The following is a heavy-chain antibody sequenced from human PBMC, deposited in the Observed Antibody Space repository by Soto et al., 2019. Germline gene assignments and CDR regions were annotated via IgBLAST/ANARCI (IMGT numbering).Heavy chain of an antibody. CDR3: ATVGRWVPYYYDSSPYTFENWFDP. CDR1: GYSISSGYY. V-gene: IGHV4-38-2*01. Sequence: SETLSLTWAVAGYSISSGYYWGWLRQPQGKGLEGIGSFYHGGSTYYNPTLNSRDTLSIDMTNNHVSLILSSVTAADTAVYYCATVGRWVPYYYDSSPYTFENWFDPWGRGTLVTVAS. J-gene: IGHJ5*02. D-gene: IGHD3-22*01. CDR2: FYHGGST.